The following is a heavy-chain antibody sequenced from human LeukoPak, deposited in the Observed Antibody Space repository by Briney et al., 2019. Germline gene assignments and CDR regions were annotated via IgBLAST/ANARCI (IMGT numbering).Heavy chain of an antibody. Sequence: GGSLRLSCAASGFTFSSYDMHWVRQVTGKGLEWVSGIGTVGDAYYLGSVRGRFTISRENAENSLFLQMNSLRDGDTAVYYCARRISGWNERAFDIWGQGTMVTVSS. J-gene: IGHJ3*02. CDR2: IGTVGDA. CDR1: GFTFSSYD. CDR3: ARRISGWNERAFDI. V-gene: IGHV3-13*01. D-gene: IGHD6-19*01.